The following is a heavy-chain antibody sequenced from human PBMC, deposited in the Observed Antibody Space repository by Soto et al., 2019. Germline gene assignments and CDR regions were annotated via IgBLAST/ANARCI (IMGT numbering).Heavy chain of an antibody. D-gene: IGHD6-13*01. CDR1: GFTFDDYA. Sequence: GGSLRLSCAASGFTFDDYAMHWVRQAPGKGLEWVSGISWNSGSIGYADSVKGRFTISRDNAKNSLYLQMNSLRAEDTALYYCANSVAAAGTDAFDIWGQGTMVTVSS. CDR3: ANSVAAAGTDAFDI. J-gene: IGHJ3*02. V-gene: IGHV3-9*01. CDR2: ISWNSGSI.